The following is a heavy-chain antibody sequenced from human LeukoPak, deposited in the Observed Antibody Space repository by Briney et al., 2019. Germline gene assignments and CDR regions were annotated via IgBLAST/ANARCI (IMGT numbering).Heavy chain of an antibody. CDR1: GYTFTGYY. CDR3: ARAGGYCSGASCYGWFDP. J-gene: IGHJ5*02. Sequence: ASVKVSCKASGYTFTGYYMHWVRQAPGQGLEWMGWINPNSGGTNYAQKFQGRVTMTRDTSISTAYMELSRLRSDDTAVYYCARAGGYCSGASCYGWFDPWGQGTLVTVSS. V-gene: IGHV1-2*02. D-gene: IGHD2-15*01. CDR2: INPNSGGT.